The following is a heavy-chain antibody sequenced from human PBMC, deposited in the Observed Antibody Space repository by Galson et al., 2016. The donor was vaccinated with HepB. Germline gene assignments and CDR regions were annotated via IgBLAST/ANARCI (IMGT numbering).Heavy chain of an antibody. D-gene: IGHD3-16*01. Sequence: SLRLSCAASGFTVSNNYMSWVRQAPGKGLEWVANIQPAGGETYYVGSVEGRFTITRDNTKNSLFLHLRGLRAEDTAMYYCVRDDDSWRHWGQGTQVAVSS. CDR1: GFTVSNNY. J-gene: IGHJ4*02. V-gene: IGHV3-7*03. CDR3: VRDDDSWRH. CDR2: IQPAGGET.